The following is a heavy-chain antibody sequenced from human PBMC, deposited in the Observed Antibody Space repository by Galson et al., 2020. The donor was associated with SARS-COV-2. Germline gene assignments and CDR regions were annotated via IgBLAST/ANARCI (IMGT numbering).Heavy chain of an antibody. J-gene: IGHJ6*02. Sequence: ASVKVSCKVSGYTLTELSMHWVRQAPGKGLEWMGGFDPEDGETIYAQKFQGRVTMTEDTSTDTAYMELSSLRSEDTAVYYCATAPAVAGTHLAYYYSYGMDVWGQGTTVTVSS. D-gene: IGHD6-19*01. CDR2: FDPEDGET. CDR3: ATAPAVAGTHLAYYYSYGMDV. CDR1: GYTLTELS. V-gene: IGHV1-24*01.